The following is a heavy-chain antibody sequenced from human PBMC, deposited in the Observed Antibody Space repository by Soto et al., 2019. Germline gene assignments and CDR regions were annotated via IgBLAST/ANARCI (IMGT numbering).Heavy chain of an antibody. Sequence: SETLSLTCSVSGASITTYYWSWIRQPPGKGLEWIGSISYSGSTKYNPSLESRVMISLDTSKNQFSLRLTSVTAADTALYYCARDWDSSGLFDPWGQGXLVTVHS. CDR2: ISYSGST. D-gene: IGHD3-10*01. J-gene: IGHJ5*02. CDR3: ARDWDSSGLFDP. V-gene: IGHV4-59*01. CDR1: GASITTYY.